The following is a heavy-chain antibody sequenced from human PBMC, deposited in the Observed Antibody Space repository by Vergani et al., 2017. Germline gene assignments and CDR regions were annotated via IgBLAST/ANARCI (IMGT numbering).Heavy chain of an antibody. CDR3: ARALRITMVRGVDDYYYMDV. V-gene: IGHV3-30-3*01. CDR1: GFTFSSYA. D-gene: IGHD3-10*01. CDR2: ISYDGSNK. J-gene: IGHJ6*03. Sequence: QVQLVESGGGVVQPGRSLRLSCAASGFTFSSYAMHWVRQAPGKGLEWVAVISYDGSNKYYADSVKGRFTISRDNSKNTLYLQMNSLRAEDTAVYYCARALRITMVRGVDDYYYMDVWGKGP.